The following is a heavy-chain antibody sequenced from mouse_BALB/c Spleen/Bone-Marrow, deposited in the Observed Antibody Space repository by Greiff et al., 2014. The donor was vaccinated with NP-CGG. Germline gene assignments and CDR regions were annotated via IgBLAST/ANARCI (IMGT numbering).Heavy chain of an antibody. CDR2: IHPNSGNT. CDR3: ARSYRFWYFDV. CDR1: FTSSW. Sequence: FTSSWMHWAKQRPGQGLEWIGDIHPNSGNTNYNEKFRGRATLTVDTSSNTAYVDLSSLTSEDSAVYYCARSYRFWYFDVWGAGTTVTVSS. D-gene: IGHD2-14*01. J-gene: IGHJ1*01. V-gene: IGHV1S130*01.